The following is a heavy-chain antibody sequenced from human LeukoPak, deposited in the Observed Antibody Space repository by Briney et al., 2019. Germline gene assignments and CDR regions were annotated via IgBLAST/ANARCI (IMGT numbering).Heavy chain of an antibody. Sequence: NPSETLSLTCTVSGYSISSGYFWGWIRQPPGKGLEWIGSIYHSGSTSYNPSLKSRVTISVDTSKNQFSLKLSSVTAADTAVYYCARYIPRGYSSGWYANRPYFDYWGQGTLVTVSS. CDR1: GYSISSGYF. J-gene: IGHJ4*02. D-gene: IGHD6-19*01. V-gene: IGHV4-38-2*02. CDR3: ARYIPRGYSSGWYANRPYFDY. CDR2: IYHSGST.